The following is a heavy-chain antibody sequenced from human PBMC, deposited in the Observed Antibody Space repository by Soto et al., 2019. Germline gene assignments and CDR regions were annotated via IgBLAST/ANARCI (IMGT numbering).Heavy chain of an antibody. V-gene: IGHV4-34*01. CDR3: AKGEDIVVVTAAYNWFDP. CDR2: INHSGST. D-gene: IGHD2-2*01. Sequence: PSETLSLTCAVYGGSFSGYYWSWIRQPPGKGLEWIGEINHSGSTNYNPSLKSRVTISVDTSKNQFSLKLSSVTAADTAVYYCAKGEDIVVVTAAYNWFDPWGQGTLVTVSS. CDR1: GGSFSGYY. J-gene: IGHJ5*02.